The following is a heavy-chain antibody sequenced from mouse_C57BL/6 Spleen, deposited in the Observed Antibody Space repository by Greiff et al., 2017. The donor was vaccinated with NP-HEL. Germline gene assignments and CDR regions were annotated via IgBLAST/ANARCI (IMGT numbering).Heavy chain of an antibody. CDR3: ARRRDYGNYQKYGY. D-gene: IGHD2-1*01. J-gene: IGHJ2*01. V-gene: IGHV1-81*01. CDR1: GYTFTSYG. CDR2: IYPRSGNT. Sequence: QVQLKESGAELARPGASVKLSCKASGYTFTSYGISWVKQRTGQGLEWIGEIYPRSGNTYYNEKFKGKTTLTADNSSGRAYMELRSLTSEDSAVYLCARRRDYGNYQKYGYWRQGTPLTVSS.